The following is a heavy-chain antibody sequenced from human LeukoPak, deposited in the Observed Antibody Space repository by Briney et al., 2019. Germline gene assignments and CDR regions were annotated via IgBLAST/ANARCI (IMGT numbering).Heavy chain of an antibody. Sequence: GGSLRLSCAASGFAFNTYEMNWVRQAPGKGLEWVSYISSTGSTIYYADSVKGRFTISRDNAKNSLYLQMNSLRAEDTAVYYCAELGITMIGGVWGKGTTVTISS. CDR2: ISSTGSTI. CDR3: AELGITMIGGV. V-gene: IGHV3-48*03. CDR1: GFAFNTYE. J-gene: IGHJ6*04. D-gene: IGHD3-10*02.